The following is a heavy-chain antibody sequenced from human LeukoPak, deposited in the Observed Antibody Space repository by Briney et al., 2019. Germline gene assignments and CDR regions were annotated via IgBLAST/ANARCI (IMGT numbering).Heavy chain of an antibody. CDR3: ARIPLYFLEPFDY. CDR2: ISHRGRA. Sequence: SETLSLTCAVYGGSVSGYYWSWIRQPPGKGLEWIGEISHRGRAHYNPSLKGRVTMSVDTSKNQFALEVDSVTAADTAVYYCARIPLYFLEPFDYWGQGILVTVSS. CDR1: GGSVSGYY. J-gene: IGHJ4*02. D-gene: IGHD3-3*01. V-gene: IGHV4-34*01.